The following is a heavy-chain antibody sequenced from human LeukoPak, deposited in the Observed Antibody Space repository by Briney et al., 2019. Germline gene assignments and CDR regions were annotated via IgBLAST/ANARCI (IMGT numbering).Heavy chain of an antibody. J-gene: IGHJ4*02. V-gene: IGHV3-23*01. D-gene: IGHD6-6*01. CDR2: ISGSGGST. CDR1: GFTFSSYA. CDR3: AKSSSPYSSSIYYFDY. Sequence: SGGSLRLSCAASGFTFSSYAMSWVRQAPGKGLEWVSAISGSGGSTYYADSVKGRFTISRDNSKNTLYLQMNSLRAEDTAVYYCAKSSSPYSSSIYYFDYWGQGTLVTVSS.